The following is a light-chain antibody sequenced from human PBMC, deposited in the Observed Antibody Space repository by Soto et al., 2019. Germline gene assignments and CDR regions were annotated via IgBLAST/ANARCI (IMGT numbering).Light chain of an antibody. CDR1: QSVSSW. Sequence: DIQMTQSPSTLSASVGDRVTITCRASQSVSSWLAWYQQKAGKAPKLLIFKASSLESGVPSRFSGSGSGTEFTLTISSLQPDDVATYYCQQYYTTSPWMFGQGTKV. CDR2: KAS. J-gene: IGKJ1*01. V-gene: IGKV1-5*03. CDR3: QQYYTTSPWM.